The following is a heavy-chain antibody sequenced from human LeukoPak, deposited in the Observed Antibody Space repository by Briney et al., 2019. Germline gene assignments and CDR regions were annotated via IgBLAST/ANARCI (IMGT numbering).Heavy chain of an antibody. CDR3: ARSGRGTYYYFDL. V-gene: IGHV1-18*01. Sequence: ASVKVSCKTSTYTFTRYGISWVRQAPGQGLEWMGWISGYNGNTNYAQKFLGRVSMTADTATSTAYMELRSLTSDDTTMYYCARSGRGTYYYFDLWGQGTLVTVSS. D-gene: IGHD5-12*01. CDR1: TYTFTRYG. J-gene: IGHJ4*02. CDR2: ISGYNGNT.